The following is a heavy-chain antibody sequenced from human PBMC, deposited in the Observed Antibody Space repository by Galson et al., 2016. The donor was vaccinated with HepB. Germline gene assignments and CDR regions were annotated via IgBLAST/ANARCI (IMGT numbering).Heavy chain of an antibody. D-gene: IGHD2-21*02. CDR1: GDTFSSYI. V-gene: IGHV1-69*13. CDR2: IIPVYRTP. Sequence: SVKVSCKASGDTFSSYIFSWVRQAPGQGLEWMGGIIPVYRTPNYAQKFQQGRVTIIADQSTRTVYLELKSLRSEDTATYYCAGSFVAGTTTIIDDVWGQGTLVTVS. J-gene: IGHJ3*01. CDR3: AGSFVAGTTTIIDDV.